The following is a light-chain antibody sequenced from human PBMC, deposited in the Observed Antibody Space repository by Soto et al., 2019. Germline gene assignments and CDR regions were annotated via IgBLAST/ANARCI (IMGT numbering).Light chain of an antibody. CDR3: QQRSNWPL. V-gene: IGKV3-11*01. J-gene: IGKJ4*01. Sequence: EIVLTQSPATLSLSPGERATLSCRASQSVSSYLAWYQQKPGQAPRLLIYDASNRATGIPARFSGSGSGTDFTITISSLEPEDVAVYYCQQRSNWPLFGGGTKVEIK. CDR2: DAS. CDR1: QSVSSY.